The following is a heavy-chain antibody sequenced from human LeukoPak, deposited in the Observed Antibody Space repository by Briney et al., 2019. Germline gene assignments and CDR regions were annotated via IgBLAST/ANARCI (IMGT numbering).Heavy chain of an antibody. CDR1: GYTLTELS. CDR3: ATAYYYDSSGYRPDAFDI. CDR2: FDPEDGET. V-gene: IGHV1-24*01. D-gene: IGHD3-22*01. J-gene: IGHJ3*02. Sequence: ASVNVSCKVSGYTLTELSMHWVRQAPGKGLEWMGGFDPEDGETIYAQKFQGRVTMTEDTSTDTAYMELSSLRSEDTAVYYRATAYYYDSSGYRPDAFDIWGQGTMVTVSS.